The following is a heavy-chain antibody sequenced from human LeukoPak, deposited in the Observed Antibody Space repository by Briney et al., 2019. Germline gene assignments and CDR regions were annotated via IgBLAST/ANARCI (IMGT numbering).Heavy chain of an antibody. Sequence: SETLSLTCTVSGGSISSYYWSWIRQPPGKGLECIGYIYNSGSTNYNPSLKSRLTISLDTSKNQFSLKLSSVTAADTAVYYCTRSLGVVIHGGMDVWGQGTTVTVSS. D-gene: IGHD3-3*01. CDR3: TRSLGVVIHGGMDV. J-gene: IGHJ6*02. CDR2: IYNSGST. CDR1: GGSISSYY. V-gene: IGHV4-59*01.